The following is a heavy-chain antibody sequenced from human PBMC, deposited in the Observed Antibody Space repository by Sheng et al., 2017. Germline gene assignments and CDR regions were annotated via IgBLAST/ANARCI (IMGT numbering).Heavy chain of an antibody. J-gene: IGHJ6*03. Sequence: QVQLVQSGAEVKKPGASVKVSCKASGYTFTSYDINWVRQATGQGLEWMGWMNPNSGNTGYAQKFQGRVTITRNTSISTAYMELSSLRSEDTAVYYCARAGTYSSGWPPYYYYYYYMDVWGKGTTVTVSS. CDR2: MNPNSGNT. CDR3: ARAGTYSSGWPPYYYYYYYMDV. V-gene: IGHV1-8*03. CDR1: GYTFTSYD. D-gene: IGHD6-19*01.